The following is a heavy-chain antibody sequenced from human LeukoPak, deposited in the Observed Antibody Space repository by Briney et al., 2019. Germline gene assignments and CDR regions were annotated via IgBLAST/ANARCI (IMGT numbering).Heavy chain of an antibody. J-gene: IGHJ3*02. D-gene: IGHD3-9*01. CDR3: ARDDGLNGRNRHAFDI. V-gene: IGHV1-46*01. CDR2: INPSGGST. Sequence: ASVKVSCKASGYTFTSYYMHWVRQAPGQGLEWMGIINPSGGSTSYAQKFQGRVTMTRDMSTSTVYMELSSLRSEDTAVYYCARDDGLNGRNRHAFDIWGQGTMVTVSS. CDR1: GYTFTSYY.